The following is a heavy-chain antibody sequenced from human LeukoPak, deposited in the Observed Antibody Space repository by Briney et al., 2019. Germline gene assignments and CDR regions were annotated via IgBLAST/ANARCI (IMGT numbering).Heavy chain of an antibody. J-gene: IGHJ4*02. V-gene: IGHV4-34*01. CDR1: GGSFRGYY. CDR2: INHSGIT. Sequence: KPSETLSLTCAVYGGSFRGYYWSWIRQPPGKGLEWIGEINHSGITNYNLSLKSRVTISVDTSKNQFSLKLNSVTAADTALYYCARAATDSGYDWTTFDYWGQGTLVTVSS. CDR3: ARAATDSGYDWTTFDY. D-gene: IGHD5-12*01.